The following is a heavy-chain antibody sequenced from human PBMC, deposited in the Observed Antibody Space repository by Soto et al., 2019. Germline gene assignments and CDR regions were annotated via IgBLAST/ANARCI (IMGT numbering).Heavy chain of an antibody. D-gene: IGHD1-1*01. CDR1: GYTFTDTF. J-gene: IGHJ4*02. V-gene: IGHV1-2*02. CDR2: INPNLGNT. CDR3: ARTLPTTGLGFEY. Sequence: QVQLVQSGAEMKRPGASVKVSCKASGYTFTDTFIHWVRQAPGQRPEWLGWINPNLGNTHYSRKFQGRVTLTRDTSVTTVYMELAGLESDDSAFYFCARTLPTTGLGFEYWGQGTLVTVSS.